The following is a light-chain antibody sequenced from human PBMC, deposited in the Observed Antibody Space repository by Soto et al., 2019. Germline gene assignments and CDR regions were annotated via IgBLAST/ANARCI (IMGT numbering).Light chain of an antibody. Sequence: QSVQTQPPSVSGAPGQRVTISCTGSSSNIGAGYDVHWYQQLPGTAPKLLIYGNSNRPSGVPDRISGSKSGTSASLAITGLQAEDEADYYCQSYDSSLSGFYVFGTGTKVTVL. V-gene: IGLV1-40*01. CDR2: GNS. CDR1: SSNIGAGYD. CDR3: QSYDSSLSGFYV. J-gene: IGLJ1*01.